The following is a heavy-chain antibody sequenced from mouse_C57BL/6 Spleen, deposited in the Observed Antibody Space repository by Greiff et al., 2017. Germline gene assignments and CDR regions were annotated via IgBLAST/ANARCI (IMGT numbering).Heavy chain of an antibody. CDR1: GYTFTEYT. V-gene: IGHV1-62-2*01. J-gene: IGHJ4*01. CDR2: FYPGSGSI. Sequence: VKLMESGAELVKPGASVKLSCKASGYTFTEYTIHWVKQRSGQGLEWIGWFYPGSGSIKYNEKFKDKATLTADKSSSTVYMELSRLTSEDSAVYFCARHERTYYDYDYAMDYWGQGTSVTVSS. D-gene: IGHD2-4*01. CDR3: ARHERTYYDYDYAMDY.